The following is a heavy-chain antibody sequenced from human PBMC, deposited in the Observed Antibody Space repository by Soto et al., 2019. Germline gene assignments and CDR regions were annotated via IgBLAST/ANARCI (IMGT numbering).Heavy chain of an antibody. Sequence: EVQLVESGGGLVQPGGSLRLSCTASGFTFISYNMEWVRQAPGRGLEWVASISGGSGFIYYADSLKGRFIISRDNAKNSVFLQMRSLRDEDPAVYYCVGGGGDGRKAFDYWGQGVLVTVSS. CDR3: VGGGGDGRKAFDY. CDR1: GFTFISYN. D-gene: IGHD3-16*01. V-gene: IGHV3-48*02. CDR2: ISGGSGFI. J-gene: IGHJ4*02.